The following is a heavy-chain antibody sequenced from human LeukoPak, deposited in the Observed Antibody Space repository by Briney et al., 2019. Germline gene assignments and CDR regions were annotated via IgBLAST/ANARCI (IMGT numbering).Heavy chain of an antibody. V-gene: IGHV4-34*01. CDR1: DGSFSGYY. CDR2: INHSGST. D-gene: IGHD3-10*01. CDR3: ARSSMVRGVIITLDY. J-gene: IGHJ4*02. Sequence: SETLSLTCAVYDGSFSGYYWSWIRQPPGKGLEWIGEINHSGSTNYNPSLKSRVTISVDTSKNQFSLKLSSVTAADTAVYYCARSSMVRGVIITLDYWGQGTLVTVSS.